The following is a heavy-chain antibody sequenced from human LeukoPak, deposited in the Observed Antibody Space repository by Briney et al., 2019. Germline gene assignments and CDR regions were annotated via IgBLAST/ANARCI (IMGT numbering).Heavy chain of an antibody. D-gene: IGHD3-3*01. CDR3: ARSLLYDFWSGYYRDYYYYYMDV. J-gene: IGHJ6*03. CDR1: GYTFTSYG. Sequence: ASVKVSCKASGYTFTSYGISWVRQAPGQGLEWMGWISAYNGNTNYAQKLQGRVTMTTDTSTSTAYMELRSLRSDDTAVYYCARSLLYDFWSGYYRDYYYYYMDVWGKGTTVTVSS. CDR2: ISAYNGNT. V-gene: IGHV1-18*01.